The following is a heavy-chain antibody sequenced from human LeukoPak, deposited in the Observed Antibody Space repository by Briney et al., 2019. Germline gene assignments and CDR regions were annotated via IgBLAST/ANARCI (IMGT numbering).Heavy chain of an antibody. D-gene: IGHD5-18*01. CDR2: IYSGGST. CDR1: GFTVSSNY. CDR3: AIERNSYGNTVDY. V-gene: IGHV3-53*01. J-gene: IGHJ4*02. Sequence: GGSLRLSCAASGFTVSSNYMSWVRQAPGKGLEWVSVIYSGGSTYYADSVKGRFTTSRDNSKNTLYLQMNSLRAEDTAVYYCAIERNSYGNTVDYWGQGTLVTVSS.